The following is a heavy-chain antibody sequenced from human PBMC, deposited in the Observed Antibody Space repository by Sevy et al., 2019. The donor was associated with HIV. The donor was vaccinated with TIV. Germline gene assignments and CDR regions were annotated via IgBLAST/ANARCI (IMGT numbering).Heavy chain of an antibody. CDR3: AKHLGVVGDYESRPAFDI. V-gene: IGHV3-23*01. J-gene: IGHJ3*02. CDR1: GFTFSSYA. Sequence: GGSLRLSCAASGFTFSSYAMSWVRQAPGKGLEWVSAISGSGGSKYYADSVKGRFTISRDNSKNTLYLQMNSLRAEDTAVYYCAKHLGVVGDYESRPAFDIWGQGTMVTVSS. D-gene: IGHD4-17*01. CDR2: ISGSGGSK.